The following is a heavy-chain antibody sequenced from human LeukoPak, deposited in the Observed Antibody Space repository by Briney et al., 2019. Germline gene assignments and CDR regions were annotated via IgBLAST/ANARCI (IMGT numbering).Heavy chain of an antibody. CDR2: IYYSAST. D-gene: IGHD2-15*01. J-gene: IGHJ1*01. CDR3: ALGYCGGGSCYAREYFQH. CDR1: GGSISSGGYY. Sequence: SETLSLTCTVSGGSISSGGYYWTWIRQHPGKGLEWIGYIYYSASTYYNPSLKSRVTISVDTSKNQFSLRLSSVTAADTAVYYCALGYCGGGSCYAREYFQHWGQGTLVTVSS. V-gene: IGHV4-31*03.